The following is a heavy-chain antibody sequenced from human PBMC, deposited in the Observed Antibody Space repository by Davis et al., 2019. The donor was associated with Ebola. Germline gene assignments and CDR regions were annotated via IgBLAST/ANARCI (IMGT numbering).Heavy chain of an antibody. V-gene: IGHV3-23*01. CDR1: GFTFSNYA. Sequence: GGSLRLSCAASGFTFSNYAMSWVRQAPGKGLEWVSAISGSGGSTYYADSVKGRFTISRDNSKNTLYLQMNSLRAEDTAVYYCAKGAGEYQLLNWFDPWGQGTLVTVSS. CDR2: ISGSGGST. J-gene: IGHJ5*02. CDR3: AKGAGEYQLLNWFDP. D-gene: IGHD2-2*01.